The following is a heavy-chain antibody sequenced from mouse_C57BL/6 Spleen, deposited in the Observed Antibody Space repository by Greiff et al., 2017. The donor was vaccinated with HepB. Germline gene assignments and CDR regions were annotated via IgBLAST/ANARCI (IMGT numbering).Heavy chain of an antibody. J-gene: IGHJ2*01. CDR1: GYTFTSYW. Sequence: QVQLKQPGAELVRPGSSVKLSCKASGYTFTSYWMHWVKQRPIQGLEWIGNIDPSDSETHYNQKFKDKATLTVDKSSSTAYMQLSSLTSEDSAVYYCARGDITTVVAHFDYWGQGTTLTVSS. D-gene: IGHD1-1*01. V-gene: IGHV1-52*01. CDR3: ARGDITTVVAHFDY. CDR2: IDPSDSET.